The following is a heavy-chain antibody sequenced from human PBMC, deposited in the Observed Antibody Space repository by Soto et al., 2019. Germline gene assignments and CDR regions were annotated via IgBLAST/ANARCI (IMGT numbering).Heavy chain of an antibody. CDR2: IYYSGST. J-gene: IGHJ4*02. V-gene: IGHV4-39*01. CDR1: GGSISSSSYY. CDR3: ARQASSSWSSNSDY. Sequence: SETRSLTCTVSGGSISSSSYYWGWIRQPPGKGLEWIGSIYYSGSTYYNPSLKSRVTISVDTSKNQFSLKLSSVTAADTAVYYCARQASSSWSSNSDYWGQGTLVTFSS. D-gene: IGHD6-13*01.